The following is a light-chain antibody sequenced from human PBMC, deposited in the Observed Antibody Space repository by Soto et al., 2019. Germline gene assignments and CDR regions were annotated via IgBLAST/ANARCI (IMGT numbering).Light chain of an antibody. J-gene: IGKJ5*01. CDR1: QSVSSY. CDR3: QQRNIWPPVT. Sequence: ETVSTRSPATLSLSPGERATLSCRASQSVSSYLAWYQQKPGQAPRLLIYDASNRATGIPARFSGSGSGTDFTLTINSLEPEDFAVYYCQQRNIWPPVTFGQGTRLEIK. CDR2: DAS. V-gene: IGKV3-11*01.